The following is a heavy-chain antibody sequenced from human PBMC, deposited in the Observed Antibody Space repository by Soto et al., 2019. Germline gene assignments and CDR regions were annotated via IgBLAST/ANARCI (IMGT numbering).Heavy chain of an antibody. V-gene: IGHV3-74*01. Sequence: EVQLVESGGGLVQPGESLRLSCVASGFTFSNYWMHWVRQAPGKGLVWVSRIDSDGSRITYADFVKGRFTIPRDNAKNTVYLHMNSLTAEDTAVYYCVRTSLVVAVATREDFWGQGTLVTVSS. J-gene: IGHJ4*02. D-gene: IGHD2-15*01. CDR2: IDSDGSRI. CDR1: GFTFSNYW. CDR3: VRTSLVVAVATREDF.